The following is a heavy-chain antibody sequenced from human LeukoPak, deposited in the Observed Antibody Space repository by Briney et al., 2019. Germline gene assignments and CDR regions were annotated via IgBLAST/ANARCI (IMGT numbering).Heavy chain of an antibody. J-gene: IGHJ4*02. CDR2: IYSTGSA. Sequence: SETLSLTCTVSGGSINNYYWSWIRQPPGKGLEWIAYIYSTGSAIYNPSLRSRVTISVDTSKNQFSLKLSSVTAADTAVYYCARDASGWVDYWGQGTLVTVSS. V-gene: IGHV4-59*12. D-gene: IGHD6-19*01. CDR1: GGSINNYY. CDR3: ARDASGWVDY.